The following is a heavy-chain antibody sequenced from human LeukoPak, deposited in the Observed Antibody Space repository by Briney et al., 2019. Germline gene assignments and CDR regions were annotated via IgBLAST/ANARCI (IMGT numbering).Heavy chain of an antibody. CDR1: GFTFSTYA. J-gene: IGHJ3*02. D-gene: IGHD6-19*01. V-gene: IGHV3-23*01. CDR2: ITGSGYST. CDR3: AKDQNSGWYPSGAFDI. Sequence: RGSLRLSCAASGFTFSTYAISWVGQAPGKGLEWVSAITGSGYSTYYADSVKGRFTISRDNSNNTLLLQMNSLRSEDTAVYYGAKDQNSGWYPSGAFDIRGKGTMVSVSS.